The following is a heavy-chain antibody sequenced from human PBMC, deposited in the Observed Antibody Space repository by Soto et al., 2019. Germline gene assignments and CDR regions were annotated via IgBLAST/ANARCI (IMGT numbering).Heavy chain of an antibody. J-gene: IGHJ6*02. D-gene: IGHD2-15*01. CDR1: GYTFTSYG. V-gene: IGHV1-18*01. Sequence: GASVKVSCKASGYTFTSYGISWVRQAPGQGPEWMGWISAYNGNTNYAQKLQGRVTMTTDTSTSTAYMELRSLRSDDTAVYYCARILNYCSGGSCYPIGKYYYGMDVWGQGTTVTVSS. CDR3: ARILNYCSGGSCYPIGKYYYGMDV. CDR2: ISAYNGNT.